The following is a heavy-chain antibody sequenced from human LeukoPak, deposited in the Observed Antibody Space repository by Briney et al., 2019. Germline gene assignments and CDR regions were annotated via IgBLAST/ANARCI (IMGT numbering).Heavy chain of an antibody. CDR2: IGIDSGNT. J-gene: IGHJ4*02. CDR3: ARDHNYAFDN. Sequence: GGSLRLSCTASGFPFIEYSMNWVRQAPGKGLEWISYIGIDSGNTKYADSVRGRFTISADKAKNSLYLQMNSLRVEDTAVYYRARDHNYAFDNWGQGTLVSVAS. D-gene: IGHD1-1*01. CDR1: GFPFIEYS. V-gene: IGHV3-48*01.